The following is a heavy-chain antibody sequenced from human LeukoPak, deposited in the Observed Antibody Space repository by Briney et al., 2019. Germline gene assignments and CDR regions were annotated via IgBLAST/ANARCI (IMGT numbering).Heavy chain of an antibody. V-gene: IGHV1-69*13. CDR3: ARDRRLGFDP. D-gene: IGHD3-9*01. CDR2: IIPIFGTA. Sequence: SVKVSCKASGYTFTGYYMHWVRQAPGQGLEWMGGIIPIFGTANYAQKFQGRVTITADESTSTAYMELSSLRSEDTAVYYCARDRRLGFDPWGQGTLVTVSS. J-gene: IGHJ5*02. CDR1: GYTFTGYY.